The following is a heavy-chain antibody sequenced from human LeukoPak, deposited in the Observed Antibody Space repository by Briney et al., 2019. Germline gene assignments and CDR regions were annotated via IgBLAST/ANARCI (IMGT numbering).Heavy chain of an antibody. Sequence: GGSLRLSCAASGFTFSSYGMHWVRQAPGKGLEWVAVISYDGSNKYCADSVKGRFTISRDNSKNTLYLQMNSLRAEDTAVYYCAKDQQLALDYWGQGTLVTVSS. CDR3: AKDQQLALDY. CDR2: ISYDGSNK. V-gene: IGHV3-30*18. CDR1: GFTFSSYG. D-gene: IGHD6-6*01. J-gene: IGHJ4*02.